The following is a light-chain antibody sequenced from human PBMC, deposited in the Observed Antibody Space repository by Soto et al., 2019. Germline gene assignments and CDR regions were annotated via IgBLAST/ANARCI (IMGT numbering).Light chain of an antibody. CDR2: DAS. CDR3: QQYNSSPRT. CDR1: QSVSRSY. Sequence: EIVLTQSPGTLSLSPGERATLSCRASQSVSRSYLAWYQQKPGQAPRLLIYDASNRATGIPDRFSGSGSGTDFTLTVSRLEPEDFAVYYCQQYNSSPRTFGQGTKVDIK. V-gene: IGKV3-20*01. J-gene: IGKJ1*01.